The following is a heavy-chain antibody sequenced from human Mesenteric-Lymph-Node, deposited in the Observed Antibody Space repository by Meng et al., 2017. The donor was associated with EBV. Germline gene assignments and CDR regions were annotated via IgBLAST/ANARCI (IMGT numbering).Heavy chain of an antibody. CDR2: IYYSGDT. D-gene: IGHD6-13*01. CDR1: GGSFSDYY. V-gene: IGHV4-34*01. CDR3: VGGVAADGSVDY. Sequence: VQRQQWGAGLLKPSETVSLTCGVHGGSFSDYYWWSWIRQPPGKGLEWIGYIYYSGDTYYNPSLKSRVTISVDTSKNQFSLKLSSVTAADTAVYYCVGGVAADGSVDYWGQGTLVTVSS. J-gene: IGHJ4*02.